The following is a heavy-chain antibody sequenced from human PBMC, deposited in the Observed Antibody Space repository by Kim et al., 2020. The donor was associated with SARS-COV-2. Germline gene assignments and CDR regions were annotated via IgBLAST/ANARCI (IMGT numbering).Heavy chain of an antibody. J-gene: IGHJ5*02. D-gene: IGHD2-15*01. CDR3: ARDYVPGRGHNWFDP. Sequence: GGSLRLSCAASGFTFSSYGMHWVRQAPGKGLEWVAVIWYDGSQRYYADSVKGRFSISRDNSKTSAYLQMNSLRAEDTAVYYCARDYVPGRGHNWFDPWG. CDR1: GFTFSSYG. CDR2: IWYDGSQR. V-gene: IGHV3-33*01.